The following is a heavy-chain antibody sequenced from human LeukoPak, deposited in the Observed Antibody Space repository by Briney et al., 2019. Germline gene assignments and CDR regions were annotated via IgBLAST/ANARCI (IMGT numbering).Heavy chain of an antibody. D-gene: IGHD2-15*01. CDR3: ANVAKGRYFFYYMDV. Sequence: ASVTVSCKASGHSSNTFGITWVRQAPGQGLEWIGWISPYNSRRKYANKFQGRVTMTTDTSTTTSYMELRSLRSDDTAVYFCANVAKGRYFFYYMDVWGKGTTVTVS. J-gene: IGHJ6*03. CDR1: GHSSNTFG. CDR2: ISPYNSRR. V-gene: IGHV1-18*01.